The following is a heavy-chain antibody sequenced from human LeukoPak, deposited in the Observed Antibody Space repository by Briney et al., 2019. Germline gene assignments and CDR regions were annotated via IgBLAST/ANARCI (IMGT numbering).Heavy chain of an antibody. V-gene: IGHV3-64*01. J-gene: IGHJ4*02. CDR2: ISSNGGST. Sequence: GGSLRLSCAASGFTFSSYAMHWVRQAPGKGLEYVSAISSNGGSTYYANSVKGRFTISRDNSKNTLYLQMGSLRAEDMAVYYCARDKAVVAASGILNYWGQGTLVTVSS. CDR3: ARDKAVVAASGILNY. CDR1: GFTFSSYA. D-gene: IGHD2-15*01.